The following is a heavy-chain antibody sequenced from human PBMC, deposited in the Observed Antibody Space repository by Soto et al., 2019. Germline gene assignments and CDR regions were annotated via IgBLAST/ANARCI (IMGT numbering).Heavy chain of an antibody. CDR2: VHHSWGS. D-gene: IGHD1-26*01. Sequence: QVQLQESGPGLVKPSETLSLSCTVSGGSISSYYWSWIRQPPGKGMEWIGYVHHSWGSTYNPSLQRHVAIPLDTSKRQFSLKLPSVTATDAAVYYCARQGVGALHGLVDVWGQGTTVTVSS. CDR1: GGSISSYY. V-gene: IGHV4-59*08. CDR3: ARQGVGALHGLVDV. J-gene: IGHJ6*02.